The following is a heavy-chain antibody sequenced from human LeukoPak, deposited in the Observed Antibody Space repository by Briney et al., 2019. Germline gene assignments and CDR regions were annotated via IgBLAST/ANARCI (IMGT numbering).Heavy chain of an antibody. CDR2: IYSGGST. D-gene: IGHD4-11*01. Sequence: PGGSLRLSCAASGFTVSSNYMSWVRQAPGKGLEWVSVIYSGGSTYYADSVKGRFTISRDNSKNTLYLQMNSLRAEDTAVYYCSRDSNWSFRYWGQGTLVTVSS. V-gene: IGHV3-53*01. CDR3: SRDSNWSFRY. J-gene: IGHJ4*02. CDR1: GFTVSSNY.